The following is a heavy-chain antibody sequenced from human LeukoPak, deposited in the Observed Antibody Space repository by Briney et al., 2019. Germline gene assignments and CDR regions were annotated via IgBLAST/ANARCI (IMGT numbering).Heavy chain of an antibody. CDR3: ARDLVAAAGFDY. D-gene: IGHD6-13*01. CDR1: GGTFGSYA. V-gene: IGHV1-69*05. CDR2: IIPIFGTA. Sequence: AASVKVSCKASGGTFGSYAIRWLRQAPGQGLEWMGGIIPIFGTANYAQKFQGRVTITTDESTSTACMELSSLRSEDTAVYYCARDLVAAAGFDYWGQGTLVTVSS. J-gene: IGHJ4*02.